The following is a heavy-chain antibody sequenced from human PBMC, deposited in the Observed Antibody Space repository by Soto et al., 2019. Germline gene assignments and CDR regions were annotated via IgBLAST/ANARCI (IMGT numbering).Heavy chain of an antibody. J-gene: IGHJ4*02. D-gene: IGHD3-16*01. CDR3: ASDGIMMMGVPIGPFVY. CDR1: GFTFSSYA. Sequence: QVQLVESGGGVVQPGRSLRLSCAASGFTFSSYAMYWVRQAPGKGLEWVTVILYYGSNKYHADSVKGRFTNSRDNSMNTRYLQMNLLRAEDTTVYLCASDGIMMMGVPIGPFVYLGQVTRVTGSS. CDR2: ILYYGSNK. V-gene: IGHV3-30-3*01.